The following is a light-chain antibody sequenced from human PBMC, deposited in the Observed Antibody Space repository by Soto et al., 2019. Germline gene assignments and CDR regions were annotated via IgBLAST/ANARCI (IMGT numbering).Light chain of an antibody. Sequence: EFVLTQSPATLSLSPGERATLSCRASQSVSSYLAWYQQKPGQAPRLLIYDASSRATGIPDRFSGSGSGTDFTLTISRLEPKDFAVFYCQHYDSLPITFGQGRRLEI. J-gene: IGKJ5*01. CDR2: DAS. CDR1: QSVSSY. V-gene: IGKV3-20*01. CDR3: QHYDSLPIT.